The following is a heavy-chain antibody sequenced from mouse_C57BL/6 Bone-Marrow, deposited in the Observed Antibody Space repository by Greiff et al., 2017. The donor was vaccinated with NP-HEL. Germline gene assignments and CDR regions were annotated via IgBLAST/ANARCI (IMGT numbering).Heavy chain of an antibody. CDR3: TGRDGNFPYAMDD. CDR1: GFTFSNYW. CDR2: IRLKSDNYAT. D-gene: IGHD2-1*01. V-gene: IGHV6-3*01. Sequence: EVHLVESGGGLVQPGGSMKLSCVASGFTFSNYWMNWVRQSPEKGLEWVAQIRLKSDNYATHYAESVKGRFTISRDDSKSSVYLQMNNLRAEDTGIYYCTGRDGNFPYAMDDWGQGTSVTVSS. J-gene: IGHJ4*01.